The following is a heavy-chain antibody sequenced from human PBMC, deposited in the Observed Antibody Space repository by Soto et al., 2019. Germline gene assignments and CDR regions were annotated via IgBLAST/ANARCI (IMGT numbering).Heavy chain of an antibody. CDR3: ARDTDLDYYYYYMDV. Sequence: SVKVSCKASGGTFSSYTISWVRQAPGQGLEWMGRIIPILGIANYAQKFQGRVTITADKSTSTAYMELSSLRSEYTAVYYCARDTDLDYYYYYMDVWGKGTTVTVSS. CDR1: GGTFSSYT. J-gene: IGHJ6*03. V-gene: IGHV1-69*04. D-gene: IGHD2-21*01. CDR2: IIPILGIA.